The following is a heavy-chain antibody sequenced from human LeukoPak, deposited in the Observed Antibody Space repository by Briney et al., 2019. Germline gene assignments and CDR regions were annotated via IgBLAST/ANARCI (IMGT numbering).Heavy chain of an antibody. V-gene: IGHV3-21*01. Sequence: GGSLRLSCAASGFTFSSYSMNWVRQAPGERLEWVSSISSSSSYIYYADSVKGRFTISRDDAKNSLFLQMNSLRAEDTAVYYCARAWSGDGGDAFDIWGQGTMVTVSS. CDR1: GFTFSSYS. CDR3: ARAWSGDGGDAFDI. CDR2: ISSSSSYI. D-gene: IGHD4-17*01. J-gene: IGHJ3*02.